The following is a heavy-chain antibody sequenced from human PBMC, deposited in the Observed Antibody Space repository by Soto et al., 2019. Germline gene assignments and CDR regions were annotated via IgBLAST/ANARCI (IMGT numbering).Heavy chain of an antibody. D-gene: IGHD3-9*01. Sequence: QVQLVESGGGVVQHGRSLRLSCAASGFTFSSYAMHWVRQAPGKGLEWVAVISYDGNNKYFPDSVKGRFTISSDNSKNTLYLDMNSLTAEDTAVYYCARSPGSVFTDYWHYYGMDVWGRGTTVTVSS. CDR2: ISYDGNNK. CDR1: GFTFSSYA. J-gene: IGHJ6*02. CDR3: ARSPGSVFTDYWHYYGMDV. V-gene: IGHV3-30-3*01.